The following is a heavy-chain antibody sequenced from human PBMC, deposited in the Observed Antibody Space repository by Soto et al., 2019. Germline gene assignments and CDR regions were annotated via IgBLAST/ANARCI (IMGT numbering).Heavy chain of an antibody. CDR1: GYTFTSYD. CDR3: ARGIIRLGYCSGGSCYPYFDY. D-gene: IGHD2-15*01. V-gene: IGHV1-8*01. CDR2: MNPNSGNT. Sequence: GASVKVSCTASGYTFTSYDINWVRQATGQGLEWMGWMNPNSGNTGYAQKFQGRVTMTRNTSISTAYMELSSLRSEDTAVYYCARGIIRLGYCSGGSCYPYFDYWGQGTLVTVSS. J-gene: IGHJ4*02.